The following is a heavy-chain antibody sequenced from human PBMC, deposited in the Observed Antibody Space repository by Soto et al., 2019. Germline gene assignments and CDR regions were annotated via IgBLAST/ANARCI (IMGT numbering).Heavy chain of an antibody. J-gene: IGHJ4*02. D-gene: IGHD5-12*01. CDR1: GGTFSSYT. V-gene: IGHV1-69*02. CDR3: ASLSGYDSDSHY. Sequence: QVQLVQSGAEVKKPGSSVKVSCKASGGTFSSYTISWVRQAPGQGLEWMGRIIPILGIANYAQKFQARVTITADKSTSTAYMELSSLRSEDTAVYYCASLSGYDSDSHYWGQGTLVTVSS. CDR2: IIPILGIA.